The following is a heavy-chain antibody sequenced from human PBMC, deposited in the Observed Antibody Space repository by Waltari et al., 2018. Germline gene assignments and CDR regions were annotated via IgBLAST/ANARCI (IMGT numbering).Heavy chain of an antibody. CDR3: ARHVGRKNWNDRGMDV. CDR1: GGSFSGYY. CDR2: INHSGST. D-gene: IGHD1-1*01. Sequence: QVQLQQWGAGLLKPSETLSLTCAVYGGSFSGYYWSWIRQPPGKGLEWIGEINHSGSTNYNPSLKSRVTISVDTSKNQFSLKLSSVTAADTAVYYCARHVGRKNWNDRGMDVWGRGTTVTVSS. J-gene: IGHJ6*02. V-gene: IGHV4-34*01.